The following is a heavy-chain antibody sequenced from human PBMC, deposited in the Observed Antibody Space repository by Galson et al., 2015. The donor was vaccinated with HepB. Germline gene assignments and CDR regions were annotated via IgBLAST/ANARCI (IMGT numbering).Heavy chain of an antibody. CDR1: GGTFSNYA. CDR3: ARVVGNYYGSGSYYELYYYYGMDV. Sequence: SVKVSCKASGGTFSNYAISWVRQAPGQGLEWMGGIIPIFGTANYAQKFQGRVTITADKSTSTAYMELSSLRSEDTAVYYCARVVGNYYGSGSYYELYYYYGMDVWGQGTTVTVSS. CDR2: IIPIFGTA. V-gene: IGHV1-69*06. D-gene: IGHD3-10*01. J-gene: IGHJ6*02.